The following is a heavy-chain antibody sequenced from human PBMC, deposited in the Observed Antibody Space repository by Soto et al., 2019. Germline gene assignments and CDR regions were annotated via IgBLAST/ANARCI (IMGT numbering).Heavy chain of an antibody. V-gene: IGHV4-39*01. Sequence: QLQLQESGPGLVKPSETLSLTCTVSHDSISSSSYYWGWIRQPPGKGLEWIGNIFYSGSTNYNPSLKSRVTISVHTSRNQFSLKLSSVTAADTAVYYCARHRSGSGSYAGHGMDVWGQGTTVTVSS. D-gene: IGHD3-16*01. CDR3: ARHRSGSGSYAGHGMDV. CDR1: HDSISSSSYY. J-gene: IGHJ6*02. CDR2: IFYSGST.